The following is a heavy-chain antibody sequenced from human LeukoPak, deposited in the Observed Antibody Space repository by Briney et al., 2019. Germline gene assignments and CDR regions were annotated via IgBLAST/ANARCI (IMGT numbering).Heavy chain of an antibody. CDR2: ISSSSSYI. Sequence: PGGSLRLSCAASGFTFSSYSMNWVRQAPGKGLEWVSSISSSSSYIYYADSVKGRFTISRDNAKNSLYLQMNILRAEDTAAYYCAREDRNYYNSSGRTRGYAFDIWGQGTMVTVSS. D-gene: IGHD3-22*01. CDR3: AREDRNYYNSSGRTRGYAFDI. J-gene: IGHJ3*02. CDR1: GFTFSSYS. V-gene: IGHV3-21*01.